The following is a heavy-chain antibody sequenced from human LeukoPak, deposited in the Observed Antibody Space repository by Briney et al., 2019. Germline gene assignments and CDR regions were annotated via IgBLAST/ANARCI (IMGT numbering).Heavy chain of an antibody. Sequence: SETLSLTCTVSGGSFSSHYWSWIRQPPGKGLEWIGYIYNSGSTNYNPSLKSRVTISVDMSKNQFSLKLSSVTAADTAVYYCATVDYYDSSGYCPNDAFDIWGQGTMVTVSS. J-gene: IGHJ3*02. CDR3: ATVDYYDSSGYCPNDAFDI. CDR1: GGSFSSHY. CDR2: IYNSGST. D-gene: IGHD3-22*01. V-gene: IGHV4-59*11.